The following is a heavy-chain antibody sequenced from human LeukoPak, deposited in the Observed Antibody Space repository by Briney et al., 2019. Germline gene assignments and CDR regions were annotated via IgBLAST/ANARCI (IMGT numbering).Heavy chain of an antibody. D-gene: IGHD5-18*01. CDR1: GFTFSSYG. V-gene: IGHV3-48*04. CDR3: ARDPPDGYLYFDY. J-gene: IGHJ4*02. Sequence: PGGSLRLSCAASGFTFSSYGMHWVRQAPGKGLEWVSYISSSGSTIYYADSVKGRFTISRDNAKNSLYLQMNSLRAEDTAVYYCARDPPDGYLYFDYWGQGTLVTVSS. CDR2: ISSSGSTI.